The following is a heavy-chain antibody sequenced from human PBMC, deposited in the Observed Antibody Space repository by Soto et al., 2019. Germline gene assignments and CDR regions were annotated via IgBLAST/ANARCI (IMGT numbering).Heavy chain of an antibody. V-gene: IGHV4-39*01. CDR1: GGSISSSSYY. J-gene: IGHJ4*02. Sequence: SETLSLTCTVSGGSISSSSYYWGWIRQPPGKGLEWIGSIYYSGSTYYNPSLKSRVTISVDTSKNQFSLKLSSVTAADTAVYYCARLGQLGYFDYWGQGTLVTVSS. CDR2: IYYSGST. D-gene: IGHD6-6*01. CDR3: ARLGQLGYFDY.